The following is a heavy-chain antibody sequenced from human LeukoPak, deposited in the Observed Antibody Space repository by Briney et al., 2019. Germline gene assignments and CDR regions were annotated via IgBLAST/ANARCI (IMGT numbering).Heavy chain of an antibody. CDR3: ARGTVPWP. CDR2: VHYSGST. Sequence: SETMSLTCTVSGGSISNYYWTWIRQLPGKGLEWIGFVHYSGSTNYHPSLKSRVTISLDTSKNQFPLKLTSVTAADTAVYYCARGTVPWPWGQGTLVTVSS. V-gene: IGHV4-59*01. CDR1: GGSISNYY. J-gene: IGHJ5*02.